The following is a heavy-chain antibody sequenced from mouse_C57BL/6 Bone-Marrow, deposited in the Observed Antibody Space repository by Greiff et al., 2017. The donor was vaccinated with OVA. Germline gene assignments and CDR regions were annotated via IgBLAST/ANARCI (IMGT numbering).Heavy chain of an antibody. CDR1: GYTFTSYW. V-gene: IGHV1-55*01. D-gene: IGHD1-2*01. CDR3: ARYGPALNWYFDV. CDR2: IYPGSGST. Sequence: VQLQQSGAELVKPGASVKMSCKASGYTFTSYWITWVKQRPGQGLEWIGDIYPGSGSTNYNEKFKSKATLTVDTSSSTAYMQLSSLTSEDSAVYYCARYGPALNWYFDVWGTGTTVTVSS. J-gene: IGHJ1*03.